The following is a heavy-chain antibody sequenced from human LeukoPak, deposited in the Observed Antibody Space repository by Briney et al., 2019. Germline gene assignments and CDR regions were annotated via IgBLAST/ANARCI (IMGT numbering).Heavy chain of an antibody. CDR2: ISGSGGST. J-gene: IGHJ4*02. V-gene: IGHV3-23*01. D-gene: IGHD6-19*01. Sequence: PGGSLRLSCAASGFTFSSYAMSWVRQAPGKGLEWVSAISGSGGSTYYADSVKGRFTISRDNSKNTLYLQMNSLRAEDTAVYYCVKDTVFTVDPFDYWGQGTLVTVSS. CDR3: VKDTVFTVDPFDY. CDR1: GFTFSSYA.